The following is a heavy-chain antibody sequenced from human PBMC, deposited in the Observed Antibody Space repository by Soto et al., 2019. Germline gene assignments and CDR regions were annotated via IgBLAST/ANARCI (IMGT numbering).Heavy chain of an antibody. J-gene: IGHJ5*02. CDR2: IYYSGST. D-gene: IGHD3-3*01. CDR3: ARHAADRFYYDFLSGYRLGWFDP. Sequence: PSETLSLTCTVSGGSISSSSYYWGWIRQPPGKGLEWIGSIYYSGSTYYNPSLKSRVTISVDTSKNQFSLKLSPVTAADTAVYYCARHAADRFYYDFLSGYRLGWFDPWGQGTLVTVSS. CDR1: GGSISSSSYY. V-gene: IGHV4-39*01.